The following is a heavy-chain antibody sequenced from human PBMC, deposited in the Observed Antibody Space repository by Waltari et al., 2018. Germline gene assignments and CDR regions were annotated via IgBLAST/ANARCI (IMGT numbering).Heavy chain of an antibody. CDR3: AREPRGGKDAFDI. CDR1: GYSISSGYY. D-gene: IGHD1-26*01. J-gene: IGHJ3*02. V-gene: IGHV4-38-2*02. CDR2: IYHSGST. Sequence: QVQLQESGPGLVKPSETLSLTCTVSGYSISSGYYWGWIRQPPGKGLEWIGSIYHSGSTYYNPSLKSRVTISVDTSKNQFSLKLSSVTAADTAVYYCAREPRGGKDAFDIWGQGTMVTVSS.